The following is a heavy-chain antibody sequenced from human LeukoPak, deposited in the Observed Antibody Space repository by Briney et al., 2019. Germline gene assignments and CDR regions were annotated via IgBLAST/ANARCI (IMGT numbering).Heavy chain of an antibody. D-gene: IGHD1-26*01. Sequence: GESLKISCKGSGYSFTSYWIGWVRQMPGKGLEWMGIIYPGDSDTRYSPSFQGQVTISADKSISTAYLQWSSLKASDTAMYYCARQYSGSYGVDYFDYWGQGTLVTVSS. V-gene: IGHV5-51*01. CDR3: ARQYSGSYGVDYFDY. CDR2: IYPGDSDT. CDR1: GYSFTSYW. J-gene: IGHJ4*02.